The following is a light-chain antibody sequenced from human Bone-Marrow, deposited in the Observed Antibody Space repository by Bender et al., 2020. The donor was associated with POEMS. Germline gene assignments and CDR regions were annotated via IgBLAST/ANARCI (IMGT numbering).Light chain of an antibody. CDR1: NSNIGTNA. V-gene: IGLV1-44*01. CDR2: SDN. J-gene: IGLJ3*02. CDR3: AAWDAGLSGGV. Sequence: QSVLTQPPSASGTPGQRVTISCSGSNSNIGTNAVNWYQQFPGTAPKLLIYSDNQRPSGVPDRFYAFKSGTSAYLAISGLQSEDEADYYWAAWDAGLSGGVFGGWTTLTVL.